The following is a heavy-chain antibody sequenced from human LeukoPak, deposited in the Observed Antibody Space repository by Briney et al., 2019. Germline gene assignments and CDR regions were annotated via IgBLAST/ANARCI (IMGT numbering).Heavy chain of an antibody. CDR3: ARDRVGSFDY. CDR1: GFTFSSY. CDR2: ISSTSSYI. Sequence: SGGSLRLSCAASGFTFSSYMNWVRQAPEKGLEWVSSISSTSSYIYYADSVKGRFTISRDNAKNSLYPQMNSLRAEDTAVYYCARDRVGSFDYWGQGTLVTVSS. D-gene: IGHD3-10*01. J-gene: IGHJ4*02. V-gene: IGHV3-21*01.